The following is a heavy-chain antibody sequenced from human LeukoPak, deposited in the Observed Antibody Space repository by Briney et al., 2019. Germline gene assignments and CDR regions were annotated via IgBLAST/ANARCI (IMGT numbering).Heavy chain of an antibody. V-gene: IGHV4-61*05. J-gene: IGHJ3*02. CDR2: IYYTGSS. D-gene: IGHD5-12*01. CDR3: ARVFGSGYDFRGAFDI. Sequence: SETLSLTCTVSGGSISSSSYYWGWIRQPPGKGLEWIAYIYYTGSSNYNPSLKSRVTISVDTSKDQFSLKLISATAADTAVYYCARVFGSGYDFRGAFDIWGQGTMVTVSS. CDR1: GGSISSSSYY.